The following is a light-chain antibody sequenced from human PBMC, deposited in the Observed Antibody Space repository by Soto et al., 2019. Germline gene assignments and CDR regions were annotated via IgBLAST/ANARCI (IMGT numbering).Light chain of an antibody. V-gene: IGKV1-39*01. Sequence: DIRLTLFPSSLSASVGDTGAVSSRASKNINTYLMWYQQKPGKAPKVLIYAASSLQSGVPSRFSGIGSGTDFTLSISSLQPEDFATYYCQQSYSGPLTFGGGTKVDIK. CDR1: KNINTY. CDR3: QQSYSGPLT. J-gene: IGKJ4*01. CDR2: AAS.